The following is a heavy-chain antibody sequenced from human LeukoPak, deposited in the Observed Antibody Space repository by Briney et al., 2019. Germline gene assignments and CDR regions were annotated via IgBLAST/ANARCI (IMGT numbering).Heavy chain of an antibody. CDR2: ISSNGGST. D-gene: IGHD3-22*01. J-gene: IGHJ3*02. V-gene: IGHV3-64D*06. CDR3: VRASSGYSPI. Sequence: AGGSLRLSCSASGFTFSWHAMHWVRQAPGKGLEYVSAISSNGGSTYYADSVKGRFTISRDNSKNTLYLQMSSLRAEDTAVFYCVRASSGYSPIWGQGTMVTVSS. CDR1: GFTFSWHA.